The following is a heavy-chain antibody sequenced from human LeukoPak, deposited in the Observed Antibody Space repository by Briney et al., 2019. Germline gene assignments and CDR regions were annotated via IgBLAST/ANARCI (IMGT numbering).Heavy chain of an antibody. V-gene: IGHV1-8*01. CDR1: GYTFTNYD. J-gene: IGHJ3*02. D-gene: IGHD5-12*01. CDR3: ARDTPATMGAFDI. Sequence: ASVKVSCKASGYTFTNYDINWVRQATGQGLEWMGWMNPNSGNTGYAQKFQGRVTMTRDTSISTAYMELSRLRSDDTAVYYCARDTPATMGAFDIWGQGTMVTVSS. CDR2: MNPNSGNT.